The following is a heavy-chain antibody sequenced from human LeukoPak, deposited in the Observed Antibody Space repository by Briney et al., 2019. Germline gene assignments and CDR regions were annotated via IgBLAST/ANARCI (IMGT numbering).Heavy chain of an antibody. V-gene: IGHV5-51*01. J-gene: IGHJ4*02. CDR3: ARGSTGWYTY. D-gene: IGHD6-19*01. CDR2: IYPDYSRT. Sequence: GESLKISCKGSGYSFTSYWIGWVRQMPGKGLEWMGVIYPDYSRTTYSPSFQGPFTISADKSISTAYLQWSSLKASDTAMYYCARGSTGWYTYWGQGTLVTVSS. CDR1: GYSFTSYW.